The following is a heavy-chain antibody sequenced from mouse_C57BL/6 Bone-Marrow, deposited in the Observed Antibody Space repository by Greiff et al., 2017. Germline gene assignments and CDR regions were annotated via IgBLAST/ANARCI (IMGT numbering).Heavy chain of an antibody. CDR2: IDPENGET. CDR1: GFNIKDDY. CDR3: TTWIDYETTGLAMDY. V-gene: IGHV14-4*01. Sequence: VQLQQSGAELVRPGASLKLSCTASGFNIKDDYMHWVQQGPEQGLEWIGWIDPENGETEYASKLQGKATITADTSSNTAYLQLSSLRSEDTAVYYCTTWIDYETTGLAMDYWGQGTSVTVSS. J-gene: IGHJ4*01. D-gene: IGHD2-4*01.